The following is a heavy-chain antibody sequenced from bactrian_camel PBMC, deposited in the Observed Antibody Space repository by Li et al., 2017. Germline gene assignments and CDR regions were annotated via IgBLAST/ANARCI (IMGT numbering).Heavy chain of an antibody. Sequence: HVQLVESGGGSVETGGSLRLSCAGPGFSFDSSWTYRVRQAPGKGLEWVSTINSGGVTTYYAGSVKGRFTISKDNVKKTLYLQMNSQTPEDTSMYYCAAEISCSSMPLFKRLDSVRYNYWGQGTQVTVS. CDR2: INSGGVTT. CDR1: GFSFDSSW. J-gene: IGHJ4*01. D-gene: IGHD4*01. CDR3: AAEISCSSMPLFKRLDSVRYNY. V-gene: IGHV3S1*01.